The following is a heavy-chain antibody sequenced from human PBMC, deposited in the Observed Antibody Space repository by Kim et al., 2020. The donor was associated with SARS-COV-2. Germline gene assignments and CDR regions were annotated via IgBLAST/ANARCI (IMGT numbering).Heavy chain of an antibody. J-gene: IGHJ4*02. D-gene: IGHD3-3*01. Sequence: SETLSLTCTVSGGSVSSGSYYWSWIRQPPGKGLEWIGYIYYSGSTNYNPSLKSRVTISVDTSKNQFSLKLSSVTAADTAVYYCARELFGAMALFDWGQGTLVTVSS. CDR3: ARELFGAMALFD. CDR1: GGSVSSGSYY. V-gene: IGHV4-61*01. CDR2: IYYSGST.